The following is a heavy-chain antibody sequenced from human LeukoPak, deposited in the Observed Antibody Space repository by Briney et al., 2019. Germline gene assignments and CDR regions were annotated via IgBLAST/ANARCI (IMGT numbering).Heavy chain of an antibody. D-gene: IGHD3-22*01. CDR3: ARDTYYYDSGGIGPLFDY. Sequence: SETLSLTCTVPGGSISSYYWSWIRQPAGKGLEWIGRIHTSGSTKYNPSLKSRVTMSVDTSKNQCSLKLSSVTAADTAVYYCARDTYYYDSGGIGPLFDYWGQGTLVTVSS. J-gene: IGHJ4*02. CDR2: IHTSGST. CDR1: GGSISSYY. V-gene: IGHV4-4*07.